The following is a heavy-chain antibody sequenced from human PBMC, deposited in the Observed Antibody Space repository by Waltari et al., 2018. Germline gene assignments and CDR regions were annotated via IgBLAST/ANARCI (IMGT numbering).Heavy chain of an antibody. Sequence: QVPLVQSGAEVKKPGASVKVSCKASGSTLSDYGISWVRQAPGQGLEWMGWISGNNGHTNHAQKFQGRLIMTEDTSATTVYMELTYLTSDDTAVYYCARERHRLMEEGYLMALDPWGQGTLVTVSS. CDR3: ARERHRLMEEGYLMALDP. CDR1: GSTLSDYG. J-gene: IGHJ5*02. V-gene: IGHV1-18*01. CDR2: ISGNNGHT. D-gene: IGHD3-3*01.